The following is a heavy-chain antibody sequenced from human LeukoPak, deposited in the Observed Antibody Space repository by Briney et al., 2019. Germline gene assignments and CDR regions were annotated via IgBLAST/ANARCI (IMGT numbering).Heavy chain of an antibody. CDR1: GGTFSSYA. Sequence: SVKVSCKASGGTFSSYAISWVRQAPGQGLEWMGGIIPIFGTANYAQKFQGRVTITADESTSTAYMELSSLRSEDTAVYYCARATMRGFLDRFDPWGQGTPVTVSS. J-gene: IGHJ5*02. CDR3: ARATMRGFLDRFDP. CDR2: IIPIFGTA. D-gene: IGHD3-3*01. V-gene: IGHV1-69*13.